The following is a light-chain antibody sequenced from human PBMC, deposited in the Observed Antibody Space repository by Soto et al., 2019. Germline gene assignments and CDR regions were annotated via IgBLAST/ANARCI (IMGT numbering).Light chain of an antibody. CDR1: QSVSSSY. CDR3: QQYGSCPPYT. CDR2: GAS. J-gene: IGKJ2*01. Sequence: EIVLTQSPGTLSLSPGERATLSCRASQSVSSSYLAWYQQKPGQAPRLLIYGASSRDTGVPDRFSGSGSGTDFTLTISSLEPEDFAVYYRQQYGSCPPYTVGPGTELEIK. V-gene: IGKV3-20*01.